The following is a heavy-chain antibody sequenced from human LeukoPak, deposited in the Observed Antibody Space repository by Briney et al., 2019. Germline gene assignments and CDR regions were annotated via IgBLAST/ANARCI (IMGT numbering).Heavy chain of an antibody. CDR1: GFTFSSYG. Sequence: GGSLRLSCAASGFTFSSYGMHWVRQAPGKGLEWVAVIWYDGRNKYYADSVKGRFTISRDNSKNTLYLQMNRLRAEDTAVYYCARDGGAWELYFDYWGQGTLVTVSS. CDR3: ARDGGAWELYFDY. J-gene: IGHJ4*02. CDR2: IWYDGRNK. V-gene: IGHV3-33*01. D-gene: IGHD3-10*01.